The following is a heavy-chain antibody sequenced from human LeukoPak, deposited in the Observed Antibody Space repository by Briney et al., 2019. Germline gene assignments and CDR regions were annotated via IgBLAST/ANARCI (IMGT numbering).Heavy chain of an antibody. CDR1: GHTLTELS. CDR3: ATATGMRPLSTDY. V-gene: IGHV1-24*01. J-gene: IGHJ4*02. Sequence: GASVKVSCKVSGHTLTELSMHWVRQAPGKGLEWMGGFDPEDGETIYAQKFQGRVTMTEDTSTDTAYMELSSLRSEDTAVYYCATATGMRPLSTDYWGQGTLVTVSS. CDR2: FDPEDGET.